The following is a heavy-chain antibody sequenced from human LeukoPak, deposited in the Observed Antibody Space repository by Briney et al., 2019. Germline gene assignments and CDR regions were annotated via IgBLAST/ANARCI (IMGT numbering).Heavy chain of an antibody. V-gene: IGHV1-8*01. CDR2: MNPNSGNT. CDR3: ASELTIAAAGIPP. D-gene: IGHD6-13*01. J-gene: IGHJ5*02. CDR1: GYTFTSYD. Sequence: ASVKVSCKASGYTFTSYDINWVRQATGQGLEWMGWMNPNSGNTGYAQKFQGRVTMTRNTSISTAYMELSSLRSEDTAVYYCASELTIAAAGIPPWGQGTLVTVSS.